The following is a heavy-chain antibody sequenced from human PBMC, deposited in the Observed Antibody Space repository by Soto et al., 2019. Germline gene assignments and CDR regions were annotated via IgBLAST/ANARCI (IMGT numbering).Heavy chain of an antibody. CDR2: ISGSGGST. CDR1: GFTFSSDA. V-gene: IGHV3-23*01. D-gene: IGHD3-3*01. CDR3: AKDRYFWSGYYLDAFAI. Sequence: GGSLRLSCAASGFTFSSDAMSWVRQAPGKGLEWVSAISGSGGSTYYADSVKGRFTISRDNSKNTLYLQMNSLRAEDTAVYYCAKDRYFWSGYYLDAFAIWGQGTTVTGS. J-gene: IGHJ3*02.